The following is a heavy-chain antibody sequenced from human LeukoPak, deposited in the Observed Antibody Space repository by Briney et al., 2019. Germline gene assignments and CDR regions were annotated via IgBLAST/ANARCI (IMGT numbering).Heavy chain of an antibody. D-gene: IGHD6-19*01. V-gene: IGHV1-69*13. Sequence: SVKVSCKASGGTFSSYAISWVRQAPGQGLEWMGGIIPIFGTANYAQKFQGRVTITADESTSTAYMEPSSLRSEDTAVYYCARLPSSSSGWYYFDYWGQGTLVTVSS. CDR3: ARLPSSSSGWYYFDY. CDR2: IIPIFGTA. CDR1: GGTFSSYA. J-gene: IGHJ4*02.